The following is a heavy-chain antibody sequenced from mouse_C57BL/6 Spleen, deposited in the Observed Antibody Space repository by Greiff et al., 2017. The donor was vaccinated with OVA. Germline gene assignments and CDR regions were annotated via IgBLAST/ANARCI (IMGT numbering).Heavy chain of an antibody. CDR1: GFSLTSYA. D-gene: IGHD3-2*02. CDR3: AREPSSGYRYAMDY. V-gene: IGHV2-9-1*01. CDR2: IWTGGGT. J-gene: IGHJ4*01. Sequence: VKLMESGPGLVAPSQSLSITCTVSGFSLTSYAISWVRQPPGKGLEWLGVIWTGGGTNYNSALKSRLSISKDNSKSQVFLKMNSLQTDDTARYYCAREPSSGYRYAMDYWGQGTSVTVSS.